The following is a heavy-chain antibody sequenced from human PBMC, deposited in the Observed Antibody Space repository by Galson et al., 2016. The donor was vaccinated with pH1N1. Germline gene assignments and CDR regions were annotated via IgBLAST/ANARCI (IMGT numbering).Heavy chain of an antibody. V-gene: IGHV4-4*02. CDR3: GTSLEYDNNGYVDY. J-gene: IGHJ4*02. CDR1: GGSISSSNW. CDR2: IYHSGST. D-gene: IGHD3-22*01. Sequence: SETLSLTCAVSGGSISSSNWWSWVRQPPGKGLEWIGEIYHSGSTNYNPSLKSRVTISVDKSKNQFSLKLSSVTAADTAVYYCGTSLEYDNNGYVDYWGQGTLVTVSS.